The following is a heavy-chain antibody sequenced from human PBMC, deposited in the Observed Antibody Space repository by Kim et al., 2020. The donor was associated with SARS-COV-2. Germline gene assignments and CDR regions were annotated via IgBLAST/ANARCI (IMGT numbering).Heavy chain of an antibody. CDR2: INPSGGST. CDR1: GYTFTSYY. CDR3: ARAGYVWGSGDPFDL. V-gene: IGHV1-46*01. D-gene: IGHD3-16*01. Sequence: ASVKVSCKASGYTFTSYYMHWVRQAPGQGLEWMGIINPSGGSTSYAQKFQGRVTMTRDTSTSTVYMELSSLRSGDTAVYYCARAGYVWGSGDPFDLWGRGTLVTVSS. J-gene: IGHJ2*01.